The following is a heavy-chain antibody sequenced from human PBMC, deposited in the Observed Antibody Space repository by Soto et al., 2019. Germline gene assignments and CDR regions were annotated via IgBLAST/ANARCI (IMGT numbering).Heavy chain of an antibody. CDR2: IYYSGST. J-gene: IGHJ6*02. CDR3: AREKKGGPVIFRELPYYYYGMDV. D-gene: IGHD1-26*01. V-gene: IGHV4-31*03. Sequence: SEILSLTCIVSGGSIRSGGCYWSWIRQHPGKGLEWIGYIYYSGSTNYNPSLKSRVTISVDTSKNQFSLKLSSVTAADTAVYYCAREKKGGPVIFRELPYYYYGMDVWGQGTTVTVSS. CDR1: GGSIRSGGCY.